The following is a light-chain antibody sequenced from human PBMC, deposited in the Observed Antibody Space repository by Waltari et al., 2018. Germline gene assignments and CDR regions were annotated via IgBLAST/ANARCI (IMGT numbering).Light chain of an antibody. CDR2: DVT. CDR1: SSDVGGYNY. V-gene: IGLV2-11*01. CDR3: CSYAGIFTLYV. Sequence: QSALTQPRSVSGSPGQSVTISCTGTSSDVGGYNYVSWYQQHPGKAPKLTIYDVTKRPSGVPDRFSGSKSRNTASLTISGLQAEDDADYYCCSYAGIFTLYVFGAGTKVTVL. J-gene: IGLJ1*01.